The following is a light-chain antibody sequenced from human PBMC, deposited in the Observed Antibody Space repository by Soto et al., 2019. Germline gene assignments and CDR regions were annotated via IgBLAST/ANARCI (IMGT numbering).Light chain of an antibody. Sequence: EIVMTQSPDTLSVSPGERATLSCRASQSISSNLAWYQQKPGQAPRLLIYGASTRATGIPARFRGSGSGTEFTLTISSLQSEDFAVYYCQHYSNWPKWKFCQGTKVDIK. CDR3: QHYSNWPKWK. V-gene: IGKV3-15*01. CDR2: GAS. J-gene: IGKJ1*01. CDR1: QSISSN.